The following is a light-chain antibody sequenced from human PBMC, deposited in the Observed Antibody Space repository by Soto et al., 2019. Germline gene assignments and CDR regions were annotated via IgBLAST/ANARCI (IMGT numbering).Light chain of an antibody. J-gene: IGKJ1*01. CDR3: QQYNTWHPKMA. V-gene: IGKV3-15*01. Sequence: VVTQSPATLSVCPGETATLSCRASQSVSSDLAWYQQRPGQAPRLLIYGASTRATGIPASFRGSGSGTEFRLTISSLQSEDFATYYCQQYNTWHPKMAFGRGTKVEIK. CDR1: QSVSSD. CDR2: GAS.